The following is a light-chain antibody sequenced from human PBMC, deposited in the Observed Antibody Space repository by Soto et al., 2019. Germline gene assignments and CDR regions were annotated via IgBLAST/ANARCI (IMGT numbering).Light chain of an antibody. V-gene: IGKV3-15*01. CDR1: QSVGSN. CDR3: RQYNNCPRT. CDR2: VTS. J-gene: IGKJ1*01. Sequence: EILMTQSPATLSVSPGEGATLSCRASQSVGSNLAWYEQKPGQAPRLLIYVTSTRATGIPDRFIGSWSGTDFVLSFCGRQSEYAALYCWRQYNNCPRTFGQGIETEIK.